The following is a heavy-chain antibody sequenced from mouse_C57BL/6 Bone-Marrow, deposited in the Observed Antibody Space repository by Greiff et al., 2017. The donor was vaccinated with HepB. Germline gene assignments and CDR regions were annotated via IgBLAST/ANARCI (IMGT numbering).Heavy chain of an antibody. D-gene: IGHD1-2*01. CDR3: TREITTAYYFDY. CDR2: IYPRSGNT. J-gene: IGHJ2*01. CDR1: GYTFTSYG. V-gene: IGHV1-81*01. Sequence: VQLQESGAELARPGASVKLSCKASGYTFTSYGISWVKQRTGQGLEWIGEIYPRSGNTYYNEKFKGKATLTADKSSSTAYMELRSLTSEDSAVYFCTREITTAYYFDYWGKGTTLTVSS.